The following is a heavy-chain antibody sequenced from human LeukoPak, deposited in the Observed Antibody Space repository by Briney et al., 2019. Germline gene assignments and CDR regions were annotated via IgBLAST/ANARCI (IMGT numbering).Heavy chain of an antibody. CDR3: VRHEPKDAHPSASEAFEY. V-gene: IGHV4-39*01. J-gene: IGHJ4*02. D-gene: IGHD1-14*01. Sequence: SETLSLTCTVSGGSISSSSYYWGWIRQPPGKGLEWIGSIYYSGSTYYNASFKTRVTISLDTSKNQFSLDLTSVTAADTAVYFCVRHEPKDAHPSASEAFEYWGQGILVPVSS. CDR2: IYYSGST. CDR1: GGSISSSSYY.